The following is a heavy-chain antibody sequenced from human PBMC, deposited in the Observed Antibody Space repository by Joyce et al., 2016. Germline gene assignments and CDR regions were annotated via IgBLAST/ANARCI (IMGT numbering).Heavy chain of an antibody. D-gene: IGHD3-9*01. CDR2: VSSSGEST. J-gene: IGHJ4*02. CDR3: AKASLTGYYIGAYYFDY. Sequence: EVQVLESGGGLVQPGGSLRLSCAVSGFILRRYDMSWVRQAPGKGLEWVSAVSSSGESTYDADSVKGRFTVSRDNSKKMLYLQMNTLRAEDTAVYYCAKASLTGYYIGAYYFDYWGQGTLVTVSS. V-gene: IGHV3-23*01. CDR1: GFILRRYD.